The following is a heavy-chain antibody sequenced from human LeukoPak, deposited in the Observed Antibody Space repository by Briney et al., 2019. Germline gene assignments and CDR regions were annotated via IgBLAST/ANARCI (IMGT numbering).Heavy chain of an antibody. V-gene: IGHV3-48*01. D-gene: IGHD3-22*01. Sequence: GGSLRLSCAASGFTFSSYSMNWVRQAPGKGLEWVSYITFSSSIIYYADSVKGRFTISRDNAKNSLYLQMNSLRAEDTAVYYCARGDDSSGYYPGGYFQHWGQGTLVTVSS. CDR1: GFTFSSYS. CDR3: ARGDDSSGYYPGGYFQH. J-gene: IGHJ1*01. CDR2: ITFSSSII.